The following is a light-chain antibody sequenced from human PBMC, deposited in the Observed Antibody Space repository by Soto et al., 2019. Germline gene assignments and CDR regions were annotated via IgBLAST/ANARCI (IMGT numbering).Light chain of an antibody. J-gene: IGKJ1*01. CDR1: QSVLYSSNNKNY. V-gene: IGKV4-1*01. CDR2: WAS. Sequence: DIVMTQSPDSLAVSLGERATINCKSSQSVLYSSNNKNYLAWYQQKPGQPPRLLFYWASTRESGVPDRFSGSGSGTDFTLTISSLQAEDVAVYYCQQYYIPPPTFGQGTKVDIK. CDR3: QQYYIPPPT.